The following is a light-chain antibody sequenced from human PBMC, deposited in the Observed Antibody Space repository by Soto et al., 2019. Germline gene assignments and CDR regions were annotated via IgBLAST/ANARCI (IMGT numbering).Light chain of an antibody. CDR2: GAS. Sequence: EIVMTQSPATLSVSPGERATLSCRASQSVGSNLVWYQQKPGQAPRLLIYGASTRATGIPARFSGSGSGTESPLTISSLQSEDFAVYYCQQNNNWPPWTFGQGTKVEIK. CDR1: QSVGSN. CDR3: QQNNNWPPWT. V-gene: IGKV3-15*01. J-gene: IGKJ1*01.